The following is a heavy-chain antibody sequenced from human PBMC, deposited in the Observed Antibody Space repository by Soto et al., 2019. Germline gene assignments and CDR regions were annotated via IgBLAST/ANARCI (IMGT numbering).Heavy chain of an antibody. Sequence: QVQLVESGGGVVQPGRSLRLSCAASGFTFSSYGMHWVRQAPGKGLEWVAVISYDGSNKYYADSVKGRFTISRDNSKNTLYLQMNSLRAEDTAVYYCAEDAGVSRGYFQHWGQGTLVTVSS. CDR1: GFTFSSYG. V-gene: IGHV3-30*18. J-gene: IGHJ1*01. D-gene: IGHD2-8*01. CDR3: AEDAGVSRGYFQH. CDR2: ISYDGSNK.